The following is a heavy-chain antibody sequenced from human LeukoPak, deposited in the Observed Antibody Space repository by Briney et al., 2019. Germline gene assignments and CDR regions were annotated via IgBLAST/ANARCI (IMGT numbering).Heavy chain of an antibody. J-gene: IGHJ5*02. V-gene: IGHV3-33*06. D-gene: IGHD3-9*01. CDR3: AKLPTGYPNWFDP. CDR1: GFTFSSYG. CDR2: IWYDGSNK. Sequence: GGSLRLSCAASGFTFSSYGMHWVRQAPGKGLEWVAVIWYDGSNKYYADSVKGRFTISRDNSKNTLYLQMNSLRAEDTALYYCAKLPTGYPNWFDPWGQGTLVTVSS.